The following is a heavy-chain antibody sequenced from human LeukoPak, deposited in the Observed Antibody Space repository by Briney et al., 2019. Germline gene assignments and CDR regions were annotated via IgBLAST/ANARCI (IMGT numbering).Heavy chain of an antibody. CDR1: GFTFSSYG. Sequence: GGSLRLSCAASGFTFSSYGMHWVRQAPGKGLEWVAVIWYDGSNKYYADSVKGRFTISRDNSRNTLYLQMNSLRAEDTAVYYCAKEVDTAMVPWGQGTLVTVSS. CDR3: AKEVDTAMVP. V-gene: IGHV3-33*06. D-gene: IGHD5-18*01. CDR2: IWYDGSNK. J-gene: IGHJ5*02.